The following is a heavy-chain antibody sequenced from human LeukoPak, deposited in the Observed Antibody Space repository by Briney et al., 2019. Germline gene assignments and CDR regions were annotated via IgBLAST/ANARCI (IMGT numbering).Heavy chain of an antibody. Sequence: SVKVSCKASGGTFSSYAISWVRQAPGRGLEWMGGIIPIFGTANYAQKFQGRVTITADESTSTAYMELSSLRSEDTAVYYCARGRAAALSYYFDYWGQGTLVTVSS. J-gene: IGHJ4*02. CDR3: ARGRAAALSYYFDY. V-gene: IGHV1-69*13. D-gene: IGHD6-13*01. CDR1: GGTFSSYA. CDR2: IIPIFGTA.